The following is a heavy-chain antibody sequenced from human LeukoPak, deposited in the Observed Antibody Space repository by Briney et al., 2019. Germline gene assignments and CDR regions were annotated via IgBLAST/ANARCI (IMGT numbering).Heavy chain of an antibody. CDR3: ARGEYSSSPYYYYYYMDV. V-gene: IGHV4-39*01. Sequence: PSETLSLTCTVSGGSISSSRYYWGWIRQPPGKGLEWIGSIYYSGSTYYNPSPKSRVTISVDTSKNQFSLKLSSVTAADTAVYYCARGEYSSSPYYYYYYMDVWGKGTTVTVSS. CDR2: IYYSGST. CDR1: GGSISSSRYY. J-gene: IGHJ6*03. D-gene: IGHD6-6*01.